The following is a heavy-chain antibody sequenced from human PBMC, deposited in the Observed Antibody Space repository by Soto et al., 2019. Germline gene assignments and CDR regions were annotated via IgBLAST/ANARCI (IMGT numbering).Heavy chain of an antibody. D-gene: IGHD2-15*01. CDR3: AREYCSGGSCYRSSDY. CDR1: GYTFTSYY. Sequence: ASVKVSCKASGYTFTSYYMHWVRQAPGQGLEWMGIINPSGGSTSYAQKFQGRVTMTRDTSISTAYMELSRLRSDDTAVYYCAREYCSGGSCYRSSDYWGQGTLVTVSS. CDR2: INPSGGST. J-gene: IGHJ4*02. V-gene: IGHV1-46*01.